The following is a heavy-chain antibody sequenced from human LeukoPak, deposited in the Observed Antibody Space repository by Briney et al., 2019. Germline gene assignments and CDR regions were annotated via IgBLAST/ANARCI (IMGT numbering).Heavy chain of an antibody. Sequence: ASVKVSCKVSGYTLTELSMHWVRQASGKGLEWMGGFDPEDGETIYAQKFQGRVTMTEDTSTDTAYMELSSLRSEDTAVYYCATAPTGSGYPFDYWGQGTLVTVSS. J-gene: IGHJ4*02. D-gene: IGHD3-22*01. V-gene: IGHV1-24*01. CDR1: GYTLTELS. CDR2: FDPEDGET. CDR3: ATAPTGSGYPFDY.